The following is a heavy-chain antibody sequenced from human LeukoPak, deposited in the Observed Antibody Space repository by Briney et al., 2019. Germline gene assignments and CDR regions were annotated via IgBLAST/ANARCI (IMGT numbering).Heavy chain of an antibody. CDR3: ASSQYSRGWSTSLAFDY. Sequence: ASVKVSCKASGGTFNSYAISWVRQAPGRGVEWMGGIMFQYGTANFAQKFRGGVTITTDESTSTAYMELSSLRSEDTAVYYCASSQYSRGWSTSLAFDYWGQGTLVTVSS. V-gene: IGHV1-69*05. CDR1: GGTFNSYA. D-gene: IGHD6-19*01. J-gene: IGHJ4*02. CDR2: IMFQYGTA.